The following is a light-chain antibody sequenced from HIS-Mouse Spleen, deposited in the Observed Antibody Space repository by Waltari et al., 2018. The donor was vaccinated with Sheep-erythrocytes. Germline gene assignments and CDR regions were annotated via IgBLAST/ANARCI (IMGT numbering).Light chain of an antibody. CDR1: QRVLYSSNNKNY. Sequence: DIVLTQSPDSLAVSLGERATINCKSSQRVLYSSNNKNYLAWYQQKPGQPPKLLIYWASTRESGVPDRFSGSGSGTDFTLTISGLQAEDVAVYYCQQYYSTLTFGGGTKVEIK. V-gene: IGKV4-1*01. CDR2: WAS. CDR3: QQYYSTLT. J-gene: IGKJ4*01.